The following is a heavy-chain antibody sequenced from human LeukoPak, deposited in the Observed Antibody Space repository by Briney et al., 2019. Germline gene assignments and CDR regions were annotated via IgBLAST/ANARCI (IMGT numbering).Heavy chain of an antibody. V-gene: IGHV3-21*01. CDR3: AKGDYGDY. CDR2: ITVSTSYI. CDR1: GFTFSTYS. J-gene: IGHJ4*02. D-gene: IGHD4-17*01. Sequence: GGSLRLSCAASGFTFSTYSMNWVRQAPGKGLEWVSSITVSTSYIYYADSVRGRFTISRDNAKNSLYLQMNSLRAEDTAVYYCAKGDYGDYWGQGTLVTVSS.